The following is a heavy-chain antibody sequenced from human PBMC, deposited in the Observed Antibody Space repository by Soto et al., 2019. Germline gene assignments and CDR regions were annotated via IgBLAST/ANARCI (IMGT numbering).Heavy chain of an antibody. J-gene: IGHJ5*02. CDR3: ATQEVGGSYVYTFDP. V-gene: IGHV4-30-2*01. CDR2: IYHSGST. CDR1: GGSIISCGYS. Sequence: SETLSLTCAVSGGSIISCGYSWSWIRQPPGKGLEWIGYIYHSGSTYYNPSLKSRVTISVDRSKNQFSLKLSSVTAADTAVYYCATQEVGGSYVYTFDPWGQGTLVTVSS. D-gene: IGHD1-26*01.